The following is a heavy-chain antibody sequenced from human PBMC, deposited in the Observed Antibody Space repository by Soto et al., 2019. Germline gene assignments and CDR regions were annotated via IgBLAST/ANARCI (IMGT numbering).Heavy chain of an antibody. CDR1: GGSISSSSYY. CDR3: ARRKDDYIWGSYRSWYFDY. V-gene: IGHV4-39*01. J-gene: IGHJ4*02. Sequence: SETLSLTCNVSGGSISSSSYYWGWIRQPPGKGLEWIGSIYYSGSTYYNPSLKSRVTISVDTSKNQFSLKLSSVTAADTAVYYCARRKDDYIWGSYRSWYFDYWGQGTLVTVSS. CDR2: IYYSGST. D-gene: IGHD3-16*02.